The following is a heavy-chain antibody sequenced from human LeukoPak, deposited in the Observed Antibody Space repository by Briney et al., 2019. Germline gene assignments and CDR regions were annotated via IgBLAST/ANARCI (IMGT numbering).Heavy chain of an antibody. CDR3: ARHGSYCFDS. Sequence: PSETLSLTCGVSGGSFSISYWSWIRQPPGKGLEWIGQIYHSGGANYNPSLRSRVTISIDTSKNQLSLRLSSVTAADTAVYYCARHGSYCFDSRGQGTLVTVSS. CDR1: GGSFSISY. V-gene: IGHV4-34*01. D-gene: IGHD3-10*01. CDR2: IYHSGGA. J-gene: IGHJ4*02.